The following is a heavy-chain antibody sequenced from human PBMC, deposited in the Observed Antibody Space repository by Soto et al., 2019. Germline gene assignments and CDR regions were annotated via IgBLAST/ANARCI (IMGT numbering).Heavy chain of an antibody. Sequence: GASVKVSCKASGYTFTSYDINWVRQATGQGLEWMGWMNPNSGNTGYAQKFQGRVTMTRNTSISTAYMELSSLRSEDTAVYYCARGCTIFGVARWDYYYYMDVWSKGTTVTVSS. D-gene: IGHD3-3*01. CDR3: ARGCTIFGVARWDYYYYMDV. CDR2: MNPNSGNT. J-gene: IGHJ6*03. V-gene: IGHV1-8*01. CDR1: GYTFTSYD.